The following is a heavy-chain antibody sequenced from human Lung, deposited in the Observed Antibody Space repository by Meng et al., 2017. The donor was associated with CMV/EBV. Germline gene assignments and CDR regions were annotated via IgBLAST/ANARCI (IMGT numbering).Heavy chain of an antibody. J-gene: IGHJ5*02. CDR2: IYDSRSGTT. CDR3: ANYRVGAGGQGS. Sequence: QVQLQESGPGLVKPSQXLSLTCTVSGASISSGYYHWSWNRQPPGKGLEYIGHIYDSRSGTTYYNPSLKSRVTISVDTSNNQFSLKVISVTAADTAVYYCANYRVGAGGQGSWGQGTLVTVSS. V-gene: IGHV4-30-4*08. CDR1: GASISSGYYH. D-gene: IGHD6-13*01.